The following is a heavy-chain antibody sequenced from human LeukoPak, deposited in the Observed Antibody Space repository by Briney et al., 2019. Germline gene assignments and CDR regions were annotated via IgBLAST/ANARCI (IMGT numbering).Heavy chain of an antibody. D-gene: IGHD3-3*01. J-gene: IGHJ3*02. Sequence: GGSLRLSCAASGFTLSSYAMHWVRQAPGKGLEWVAVISYDGSNKYYADSVKGRFTISRDNAKNSLYLQMNSLRDEDTAAYYCARALVEASGLLSPGAFDIWGQGTMVTVSS. CDR2: ISYDGSNK. CDR1: GFTLSSYA. V-gene: IGHV3-30*04. CDR3: ARALVEASGLLSPGAFDI.